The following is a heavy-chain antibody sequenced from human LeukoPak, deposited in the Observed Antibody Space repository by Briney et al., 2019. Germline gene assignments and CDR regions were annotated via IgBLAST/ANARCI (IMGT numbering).Heavy chain of an antibody. CDR2: ISGSNSYI. D-gene: IGHD2-2*01. J-gene: IGHJ4*02. CDR1: GFTFRSYT. V-gene: IGHV3-21*04. Sequence: GGSLRLSCAASGFTFRSYTMNWVRQAPGKGLEWVSCISGSNSYIYYTDSVQGRFTISRDNANNTLYLQMNSLRVEDTAVYYCARGEIPASDYWGQGTLVTVSS. CDR3: ARGEIPASDY.